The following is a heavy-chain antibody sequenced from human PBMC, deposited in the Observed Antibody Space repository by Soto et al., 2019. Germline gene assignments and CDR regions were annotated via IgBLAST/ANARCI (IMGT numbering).Heavy chain of an antibody. Sequence: EVQLVESGGGLVQPGGSLRLSCAASGFTFSSYSMNWVRQAPGKGLEWVSYISSSSSTIYYADSVKGRFTISRDNAKNSLYLQMNSLRDEDTAVYYCAREQGYCGSTSCYGRRAFDIWGQGTMVTVSS. CDR1: GFTFSSYS. J-gene: IGHJ3*02. CDR3: AREQGYCGSTSCYGRRAFDI. D-gene: IGHD2-2*01. V-gene: IGHV3-48*02. CDR2: ISSSSSTI.